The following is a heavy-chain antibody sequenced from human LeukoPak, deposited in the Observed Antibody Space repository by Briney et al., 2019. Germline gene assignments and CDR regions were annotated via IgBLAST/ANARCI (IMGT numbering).Heavy chain of an antibody. CDR1: GFPLSSYA. CDR2: TSSSDAGT. J-gene: IGHJ4*02. D-gene: IGHD3-22*01. Sequence: GGSLRLSCAVSGFPLSSYAMSWVRQAPGKGLEWVSATSSSDAGTYYADSVRGRFTISRDNSKNTLYLQMNSLRAEDTAVYYCARDNLAYYYDSSGYAAVYFDYWGQGTLVTVSS. CDR3: ARDNLAYYYDSSGYAAVYFDY. V-gene: IGHV3-23*01.